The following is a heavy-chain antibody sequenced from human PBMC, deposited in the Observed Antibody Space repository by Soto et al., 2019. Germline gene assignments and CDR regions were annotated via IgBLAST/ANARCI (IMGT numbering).Heavy chain of an antibody. V-gene: IGHV4-4*02. CDR1: GDSISSDKW. CDR3: ARGERQQQRDY. Sequence: SETLSLTFAVSGDSISSDKWCSGVRQPPGKGLEWIGEVYHSGNTNYNPSLKIRVIISVDKSKNLFSLKLSSVTDADTAMYYCARGERQQQRDYWGQGTLVTVS. J-gene: IGHJ4*02. D-gene: IGHD6-13*01. CDR2: VYHSGNT.